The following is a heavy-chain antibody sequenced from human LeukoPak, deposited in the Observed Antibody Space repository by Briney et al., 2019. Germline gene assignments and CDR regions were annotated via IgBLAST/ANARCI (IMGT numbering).Heavy chain of an antibody. CDR2: VYYSGST. D-gene: IGHD6-13*01. V-gene: IGHV4-39*07. J-gene: IGHJ5*02. CDR1: GDSFAGTSYY. Sequence: SETLSLTCSVSGDSFAGTSYYWGWIRQPPGKGLEWIGSVYYSGSTYYNPSLKSRVTISVDTSKNQFSLKLSSVTAADTAVYYCARLAAAGTRWFDPWGQGTLVTVSS. CDR3: ARLAAAGTRWFDP.